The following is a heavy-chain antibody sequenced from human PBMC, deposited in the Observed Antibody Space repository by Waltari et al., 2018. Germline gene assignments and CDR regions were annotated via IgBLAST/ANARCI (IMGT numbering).Heavy chain of an antibody. J-gene: IGHJ3*02. CDR1: GGSFRNYA. D-gene: IGHD6-13*01. Sequence: QVQLLQSGAEVKKPGSSVKVSCKASGGSFRNYAIRWVRQAPGHGLEWMGGIIPLFGKTNYAQKFQGRLTITADESTTIAYMDLSSLRFEDTAVYYCARGSYSSSWFNLKAFHIWGQGTMVTVSS. CDR2: IIPLFGKT. CDR3: ARGSYSSSWFNLKAFHI. V-gene: IGHV1-69*01.